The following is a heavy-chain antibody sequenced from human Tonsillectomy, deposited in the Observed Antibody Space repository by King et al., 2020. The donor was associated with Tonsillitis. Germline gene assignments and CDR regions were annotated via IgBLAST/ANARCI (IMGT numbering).Heavy chain of an antibody. CDR2: IYTSGST. J-gene: IGHJ4*02. Sequence: VQLQESGPGLVKPSETLSLTCTVSGASISNYYWSCIRQPAGKGLEWIGRIYTSGSTNYNPSLKSRVTMSVVTSKNQFSLKLISVTAADTAVYYCAREEFWSGYPYYFDYWGQGTLVTVSS. CDR1: GASISNYY. D-gene: IGHD3-3*01. CDR3: AREEFWSGYPYYFDY. V-gene: IGHV4-4*07.